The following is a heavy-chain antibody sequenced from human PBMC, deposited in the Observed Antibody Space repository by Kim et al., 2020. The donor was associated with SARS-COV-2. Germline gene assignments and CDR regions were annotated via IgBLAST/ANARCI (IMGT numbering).Heavy chain of an antibody. D-gene: IGHD3-22*01. CDR3: ARGDAYYYDASGYYPLLFDY. Sequence: CYCGWSRQPPGRGLEWIGKINHGGSTNYNPSLKSRVTISIDTSKNQFSLRLSSVTAADSAVYYCARGDAYYYDASGYYPLLFDYWGQGTLAT. CDR2: INHGGST. J-gene: IGHJ4*02. V-gene: IGHV4-34*01. CDR1: CY.